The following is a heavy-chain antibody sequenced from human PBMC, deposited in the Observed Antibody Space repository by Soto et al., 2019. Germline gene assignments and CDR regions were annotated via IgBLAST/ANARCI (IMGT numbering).Heavy chain of an antibody. Sequence: QVQLVESGGGVVQPGRSLRLSCAASGFTFSSYGMHWVRQAPGKGLEWVAVIWYDGSNKYYADSVKGRFTISRDNSKNTLYLQMNSLRAEDTAVYYCARDECSGGSCYLDYWGQGTLVTVSS. V-gene: IGHV3-33*01. D-gene: IGHD2-15*01. CDR2: IWYDGSNK. CDR1: GFTFSSYG. CDR3: ARDECSGGSCYLDY. J-gene: IGHJ4*02.